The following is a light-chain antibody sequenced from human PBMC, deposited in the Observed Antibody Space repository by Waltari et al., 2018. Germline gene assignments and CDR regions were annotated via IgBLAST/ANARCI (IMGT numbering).Light chain of an antibody. J-gene: IGKJ1*01. CDR3: LQYNGEPRT. V-gene: IGKV1-5*03. CDR1: QNINTR. Sequence: DIQMTQSPSTLSASVGDRVTITCRASQNINTRLAWHQQKPGKAPKLLIYKASSLESGVPPRFSGSGSGREFTLTISSLQPDDFATYYCLQYNGEPRTFGQGTKVEVK. CDR2: KAS.